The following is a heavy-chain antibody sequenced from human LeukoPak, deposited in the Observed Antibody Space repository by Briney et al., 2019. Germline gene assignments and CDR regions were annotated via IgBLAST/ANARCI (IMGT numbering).Heavy chain of an antibody. CDR2: INAKSGGS. CDR3: ARAGSSWYGWYFDY. CDR1: GYTFTDHY. J-gene: IGHJ4*02. D-gene: IGHD6-13*01. Sequence: ASVKVSCKASGYTFTDHYMQWLRQAPGQGLEWMGWINAKSGGSYYAQKFQGRVTMTRDTSINTVYMELSSVTAADTAVYYCARAGSSWYGWYFDYWGQGTLVTVSS. V-gene: IGHV1-2*02.